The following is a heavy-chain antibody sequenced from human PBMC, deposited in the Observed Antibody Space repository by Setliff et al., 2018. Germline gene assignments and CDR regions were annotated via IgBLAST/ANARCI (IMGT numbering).Heavy chain of an antibody. CDR3: ARDRNDNYDTSGYYLSLDS. CDR2: IIPLLETA. J-gene: IGHJ4*02. V-gene: IGHV1-69*06. D-gene: IGHD3-22*01. CDR1: GDTFSTYA. Sequence: WASVKVSCKASGDTFSTYALSWVRQAPGQGLEWMGGIIPLLETAKYAQKFQGRVTITADKSTSTGYMELSSLRSEDTAMYYCARDRNDNYDTSGYYLSLDSWGQGTLVTVSS.